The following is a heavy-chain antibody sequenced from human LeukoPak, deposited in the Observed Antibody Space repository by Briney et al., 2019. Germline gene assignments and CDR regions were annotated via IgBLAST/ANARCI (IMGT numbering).Heavy chain of an antibody. J-gene: IGHJ4*02. CDR3: ASLRSGYCSGGSCNRAFDY. CDR2: ISYDGSNK. CDR1: GFTVSSNY. D-gene: IGHD2-15*01. V-gene: IGHV3-30-3*01. Sequence: GGSLRLSCAASGFTVSSNYMSWVRQAPGKGLEWVAVISYDGSNKYYADSVKGRFTISRDNSKNTLYLQMNSLRAEDTAVYYCASLRSGYCSGGSCNRAFDYWGQGTLVTVSS.